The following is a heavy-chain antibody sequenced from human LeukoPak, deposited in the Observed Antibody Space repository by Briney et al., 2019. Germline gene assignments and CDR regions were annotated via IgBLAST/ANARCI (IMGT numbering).Heavy chain of an antibody. CDR3: AKDRRLLGWLRLGELSSLPDY. D-gene: IGHD3-16*02. CDR1: GFTFSSYG. Sequence: PGGSLRLSCAASGFTFSSYGMHWVRQAPGKGLEWVAVISYDGSNKYYADSVKGRFTISRDNSKNTLYLQMNSLRAEDTAVYYCAKDRRLLGWLRLGELSSLPDYWGQGTLVTVSS. CDR2: ISYDGSNK. J-gene: IGHJ4*02. V-gene: IGHV3-30*18.